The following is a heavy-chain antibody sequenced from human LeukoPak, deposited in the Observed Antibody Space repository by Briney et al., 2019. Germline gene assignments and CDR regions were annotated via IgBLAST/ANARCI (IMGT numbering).Heavy chain of an antibody. CDR3: ARSGSGSSDYYYYMDV. J-gene: IGHJ6*03. CDR2: INPSGGST. V-gene: IGHV1-46*03. D-gene: IGHD3-10*01. CDR1: GYTFTSYY. Sequence: VASVKVSCKASGYTFTSYYMHWVRQAPGQGLEWMGIINPSGGSTSYAQKFQARVTMTRDTSTSTVYMELSSLRSEDTAVYYCARSGSGSSDYYYYMDVWGKGTTATVSS.